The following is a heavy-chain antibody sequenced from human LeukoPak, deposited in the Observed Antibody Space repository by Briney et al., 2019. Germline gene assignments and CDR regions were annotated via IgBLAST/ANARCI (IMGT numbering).Heavy chain of an antibody. D-gene: IGHD3-22*01. J-gene: IGHJ1*01. CDR3: ARRWYYDTSGQENFQH. V-gene: IGHV4-39*01. Sequence: SETLSLTCIVSGGSISSNSYYWCWIRQPPGKGLEWIGSLYSSGTTYYNPSLKSRVTISVDTSKNQFSLKLSSVTAAHTAMYYCARRWYYDTSGQENFQHWGQGTLVTVSS. CDR2: LYSSGTT. CDR1: GGSISSNSYY.